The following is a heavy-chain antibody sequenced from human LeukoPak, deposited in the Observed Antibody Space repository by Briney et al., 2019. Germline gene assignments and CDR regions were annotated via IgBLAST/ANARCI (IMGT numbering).Heavy chain of an antibody. V-gene: IGHV3-53*01. J-gene: IGHJ4*02. D-gene: IGHD1-14*01. Sequence: GGSLRLSCAASGFTVSSNFMSWVRQAPGKGLEWVSVIYSSGDTYYADSVKGRFTISRDSSKNTLYLQMNSLRAEDTAVYYCARDAENWGQGTLVTVSS. CDR1: GFTVSSNF. CDR3: ARDAEN. CDR2: IYSSGDT.